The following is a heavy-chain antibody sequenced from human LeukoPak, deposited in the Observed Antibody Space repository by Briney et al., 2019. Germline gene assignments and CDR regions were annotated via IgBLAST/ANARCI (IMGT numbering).Heavy chain of an antibody. CDR1: GYIFRRYW. V-gene: IGHV3-7*02. D-gene: IGHD5-12*01. CDR3: VSPVGYDHWASIT. Sequence: GGSLRLSCAASGYIFRRYWVSWVRQAPGKRLESVANINEDGSQENYVDPVKGRFIISGDNAKNSLYLQMNSLKVEDTAVYYCVSPVGYDHWASITWGEGTMVSVST. CDR2: INEDGSQE. J-gene: IGHJ4*02.